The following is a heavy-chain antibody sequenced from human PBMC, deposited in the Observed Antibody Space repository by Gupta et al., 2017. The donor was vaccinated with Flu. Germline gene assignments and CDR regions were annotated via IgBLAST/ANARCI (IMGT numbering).Heavy chain of an antibody. J-gene: IGHJ4*02. Sequence: EVQLVEPGGGLVQPGGSLRLSCAASGFPFSNYWMTWVRQAPGKGLEWVANIKKDGSAKYYADSVKGRFTISRDNAKNSLYLQMNSLGAEDTALYYCARVREGFNYPTTFECWGQRTLVTVSS. CDR1: GFPFSNYW. CDR3: ARVREGFNYPTTFEC. CDR2: IKKDGSAK. D-gene: IGHD5-24*01. V-gene: IGHV3-7*01.